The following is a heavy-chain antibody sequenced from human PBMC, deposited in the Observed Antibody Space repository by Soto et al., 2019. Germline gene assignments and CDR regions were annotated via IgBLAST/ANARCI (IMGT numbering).Heavy chain of an antibody. V-gene: IGHV3-30-3*01. CDR2: ISYDGSNN. CDR1: GFTFSSYA. CDR3: ARRRGWYVDF. D-gene: IGHD6-19*01. Sequence: GGSLRLSCAASGFTFSSYAIHWVRQAPGKGLEWVALISYDGSNNYYADSVKGRFTISRDNSKNTLYLQMNSLRAEDTAVYYCARRRGWYVDFWGQGTLVTVSS. J-gene: IGHJ4*02.